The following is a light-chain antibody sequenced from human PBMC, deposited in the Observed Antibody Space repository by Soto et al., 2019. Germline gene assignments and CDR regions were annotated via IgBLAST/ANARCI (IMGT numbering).Light chain of an antibody. CDR1: GPNIGAGYD. CDR2: GNS. Sequence: QSVLTQPPQVFGAPGQRLTFSCIGRGPNIGAGYDVHWYQQFQGTAPKLSIYGNSNRPSGVPDRFSGSKSGTSASLAITGLQAEDEADYYCQSYDSSLSAVVFGGGTKLTVL. CDR3: QSYDSSLSAVV. J-gene: IGLJ2*01. V-gene: IGLV1-40*01.